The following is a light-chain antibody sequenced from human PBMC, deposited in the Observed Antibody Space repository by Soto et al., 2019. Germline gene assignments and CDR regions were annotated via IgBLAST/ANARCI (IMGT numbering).Light chain of an antibody. CDR1: QSISNF. CDR3: QQSYNTPPYT. V-gene: IGKV1-39*01. Sequence: DIQMTQSPSSLSASVGDRVTITCRASQSISNFLTWYQQKPGKAPNLLIYGACSLQSGVPSRFSGSGAGTDFTLTITSLQPEDFATYYCQQSYNTPPYTFGQGTRLELK. J-gene: IGKJ2*01. CDR2: GAC.